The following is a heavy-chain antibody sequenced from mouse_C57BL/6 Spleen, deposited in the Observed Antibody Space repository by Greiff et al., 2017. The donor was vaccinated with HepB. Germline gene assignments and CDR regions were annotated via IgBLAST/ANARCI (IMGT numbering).Heavy chain of an antibody. CDR1: GYTFTDYY. CDR3: ARRLLDWYFDV. V-gene: IGHV1-19*01. D-gene: IGHD2-3*01. J-gene: IGHJ1*03. CDR2: INPYNGGT. Sequence: EVQLVESGPVLVKPGASVKMSCKASGYTFTDYYMNWVKQSHGKSLEWIGVINPYNGGTSYNQKFKGKATFTVDKSSSTAYMELNSLTSEDSAVYYCARRLLDWYFDVWGTGTTVTVSS.